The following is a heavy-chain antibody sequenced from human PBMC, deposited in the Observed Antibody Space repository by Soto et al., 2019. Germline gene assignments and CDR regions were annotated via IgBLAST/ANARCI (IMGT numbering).Heavy chain of an antibody. CDR2: ISPMFGAA. CDR3: AREVQVHTPAFVY. CDR1: GGTFNTYA. Sequence: QVQLVQSGAEMKKPGSSVKVSCQSSGGTFNTYAMNWVRQAPGQGPEWMGDISPMFGAANYAPKFQGRVTITAAESTGTSYMQLSSLTSEDTPLYFCAREVQVHTPAFVYWGQGTLVTVSS. J-gene: IGHJ4*02. D-gene: IGHD3-10*01. V-gene: IGHV1-69*19.